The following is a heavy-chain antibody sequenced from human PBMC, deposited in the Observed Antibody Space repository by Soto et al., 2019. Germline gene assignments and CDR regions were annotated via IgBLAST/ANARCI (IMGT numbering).Heavy chain of an antibody. V-gene: IGHV3-74*01. CDR1: EFTFRSYW. CDR3: ARSLPGTYGAFDL. D-gene: IGHD1-7*01. CDR2: ISGGGCST. J-gene: IGHJ3*01. Sequence: EVQLVDSGGGLVQPGGSLRLSCAASEFTFRSYWMHWVRQSPGKGLVWVSRISGGGCSTNYADSVKGRFTISRDNAKNTVYLQIDSLRAEDTAVYYCARSLPGTYGAFDLWGQGTVVTVS.